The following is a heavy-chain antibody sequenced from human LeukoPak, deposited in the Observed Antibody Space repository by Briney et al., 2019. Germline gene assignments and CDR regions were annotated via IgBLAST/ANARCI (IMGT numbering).Heavy chain of an antibody. J-gene: IGHJ4*02. CDR2: IKSKIDGGTI. V-gene: IGHV3-15*01. Sequence: GGSLRLSCAASGFTFSTYTMNWVRQAPGKGLEWVGRIKSKIDGGTIDYAAPVKGRFTISRDDSRNTLYLQMNSLKTEDTAVYYCTTRRQDGWWGQGTLVTVSS. CDR1: GFTFSTYT. CDR3: TTRRQDGW. D-gene: IGHD2-15*01.